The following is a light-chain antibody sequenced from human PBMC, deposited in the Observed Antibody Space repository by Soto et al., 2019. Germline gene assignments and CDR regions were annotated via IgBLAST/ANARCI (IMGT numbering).Light chain of an antibody. CDR2: EVT. V-gene: IGLV2-8*01. CDR1: SSDVGGYNY. Sequence: QSALTQPPSASGSPGQAVTISCTGTSSDVGGYNYVSWYQQHPGKAPKLIIYEVTVRPSGVADRFSGSKSGNTASLTVSGLQAEDEADYYCTSSAGSSNFYVFGTGTKLTVL. J-gene: IGLJ1*01. CDR3: TSSAGSSNFYV.